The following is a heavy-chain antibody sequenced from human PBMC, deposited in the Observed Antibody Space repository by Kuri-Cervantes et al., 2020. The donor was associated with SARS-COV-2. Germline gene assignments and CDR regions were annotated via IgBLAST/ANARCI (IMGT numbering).Heavy chain of an antibody. D-gene: IGHD6-13*01. J-gene: IGHJ4*02. V-gene: IGHV1-2*02. CDR1: GYTFTGYY. Sequence: ASVKVSCKASGYTFTGYYMHWVRQAPGQGLEWMGWINPNSGGTNYAQKFQGRVTMTGDTSISTAYMELSRLRSDDTAVYYCARDDLHSSSWDFDYWGQGTLVTVSS. CDR3: ARDDLHSSSWDFDY. CDR2: INPNSGGT.